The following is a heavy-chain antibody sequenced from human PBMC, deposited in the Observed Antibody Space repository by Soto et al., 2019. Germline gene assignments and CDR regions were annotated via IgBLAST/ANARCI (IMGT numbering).Heavy chain of an antibody. CDR1: GFTFDDYA. D-gene: IGHD3-9*01. J-gene: IGHJ4*02. Sequence: GGSLRLSCAASGFTFDDYAMHWVRQAPGKGLEWVSGISWNSGSIGYADSVKGRFTISRDNAKNSLYLQMNSLRAEDTALYYCAKETYDILTGSFDYWGQGTLVTVSS. CDR3: AKETYDILTGSFDY. V-gene: IGHV3-9*01. CDR2: ISWNSGSI.